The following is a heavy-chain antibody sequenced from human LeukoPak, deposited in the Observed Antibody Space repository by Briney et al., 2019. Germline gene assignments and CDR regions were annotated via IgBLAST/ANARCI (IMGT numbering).Heavy chain of an antibody. J-gene: IGHJ6*02. D-gene: IGHD3-22*01. CDR1: GFTFSSYG. CDR2: IWYDGSNK. CDR3: ARESYDSSGHYRYYYYYYGMDV. Sequence: GRSLRLSCAASGFTFSSYGMHWVRQAPGKGLEWVAVIWYDGSNKYYADSVKGRFTISRDNSKNTLYLQMNSLRAEDTAVYYCARESYDSSGHYRYYYYYYGMDVWGQGTTVTVSS. V-gene: IGHV3-33*01.